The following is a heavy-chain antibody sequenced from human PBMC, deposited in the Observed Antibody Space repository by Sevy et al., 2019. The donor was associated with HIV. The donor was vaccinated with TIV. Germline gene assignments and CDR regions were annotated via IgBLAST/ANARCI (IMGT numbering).Heavy chain of an antibody. D-gene: IGHD3-10*01. J-gene: IGHJ6*03. Sequence: GGSLRLSCAASGFTFSSYWMSWVRQAPGKGLEWVANIKQDGSEKYYVDSVKGRFTISRDNAKNSLYLQMNSLGAEDTAVYYCRSGSYYKMSYYYYMDVWGKGTTVTVSS. CDR3: RSGSYYKMSYYYYMDV. V-gene: IGHV3-7*03. CDR2: IKQDGSEK. CDR1: GFTFSSYW.